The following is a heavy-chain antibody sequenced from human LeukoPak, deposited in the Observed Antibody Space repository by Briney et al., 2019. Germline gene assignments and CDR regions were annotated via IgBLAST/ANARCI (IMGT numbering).Heavy chain of an antibody. CDR2: ISGSGDST. V-gene: IGHV3-23*01. CDR3: VKDGHCTTSTCSSHWFDP. CDR1: GFTFTNYA. Sequence: GGSLRLSCAASGFTFTNYALSWVRQAPGKGLEWVSVISGSGDSTYYADSVKGRFTISRDNFESTLYLQMNRLRAEDTAVYYCVKDGHCTTSTCSSHWFDPWGQGTRVTVSS. D-gene: IGHD2-2*03. J-gene: IGHJ5*02.